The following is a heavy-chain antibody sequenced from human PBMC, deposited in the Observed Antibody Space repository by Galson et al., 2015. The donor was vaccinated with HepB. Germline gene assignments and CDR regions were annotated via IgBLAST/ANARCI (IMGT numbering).Heavy chain of an antibody. D-gene: IGHD2-2*01. Sequence: SLRLSCAASGFTFSSYGMHWVRQAPGKGLEWVAVIWYDGSNKYYADSVKGRFTISRDNSKNTLYLQMNSLRAEDTAVYYCARDLNHPQPDYYYYYMDVWGKGTTVTVSS. CDR3: ARDLNHPQPDYYYYYMDV. CDR1: GFTFSSYG. V-gene: IGHV3-33*01. J-gene: IGHJ6*03. CDR2: IWYDGSNK.